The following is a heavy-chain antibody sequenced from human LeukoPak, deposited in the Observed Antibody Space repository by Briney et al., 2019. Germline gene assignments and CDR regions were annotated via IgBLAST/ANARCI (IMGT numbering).Heavy chain of an antibody. V-gene: IGHV4-61*01. CDR1: GGSVSSGSYY. J-gene: IGHJ4*02. Sequence: PSDTLSLTCTVSGGSVSSGSYYWSWIRQPPGKGLELIGYIYYTGGSTNYNPSLTSRVTISVDVSKNQFSLKLSSVTTADTAVYYCARVRGSSDYWGQGTLVTVSS. CDR2: IYYTGGST. CDR3: ARVRGSSDY. D-gene: IGHD1-26*01.